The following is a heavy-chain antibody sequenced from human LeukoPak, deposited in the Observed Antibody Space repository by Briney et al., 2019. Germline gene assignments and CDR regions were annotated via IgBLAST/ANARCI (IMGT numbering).Heavy chain of an antibody. J-gene: IGHJ6*03. CDR1: GGSFSGYY. Sequence: PSETLSLTCAVYGGSFSGYYWSWIRQPPGKGLEWIGEINHSGSTNYNPSLRSRVTISVDTSKNQFSLKLSSVTAADTAVYYCARAPQYYYGSGSYRTREYYYYYMDVWGKGTTVTVSS. CDR2: INHSGST. D-gene: IGHD3-10*01. CDR3: ARAPQYYYGSGSYRTREYYYYYMDV. V-gene: IGHV4-34*01.